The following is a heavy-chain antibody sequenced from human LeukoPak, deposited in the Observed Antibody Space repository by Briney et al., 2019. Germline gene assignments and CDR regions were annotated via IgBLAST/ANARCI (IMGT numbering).Heavy chain of an antibody. CDR1: GFTFSSYG. Sequence: PGGSLRLSCAASGFTFSSYGMHWVRQAPGKGLAWVAFIRYDGSNKYYADSVKGRFTISRDNSKNTLYLQMNSLRAEDTAVYYCCITMVRGVIMIDAFDIWGQGTMVTVSS. CDR2: IRYDGSNK. V-gene: IGHV3-30*02. D-gene: IGHD3-10*01. CDR3: CITMVRGVIMIDAFDI. J-gene: IGHJ3*02.